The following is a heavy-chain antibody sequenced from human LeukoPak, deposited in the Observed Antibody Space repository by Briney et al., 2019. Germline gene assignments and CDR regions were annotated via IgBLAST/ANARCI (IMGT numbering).Heavy chain of an antibody. D-gene: IGHD1-26*01. J-gene: IGHJ4*02. Sequence: ASVKVSCKASGGTFSSYAISWVRQAPGQGLEWIGGIIPIFGTANYAQKFQGRVTITADESTSTAYMELSSLRSEDTAVYYCASHRSGSYFHPPDFDYWGQGTLVTVSS. CDR3: ASHRSGSYFHPPDFDY. CDR1: GGTFSSYA. V-gene: IGHV1-69*13. CDR2: IIPIFGTA.